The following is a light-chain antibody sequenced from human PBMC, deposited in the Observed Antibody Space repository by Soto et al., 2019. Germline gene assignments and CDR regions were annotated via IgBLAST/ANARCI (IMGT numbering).Light chain of an antibody. Sequence: DIQMTQSPSSLSASVGDRVTITCRASQGIRSDLGWFQQKPGEAPKRLIYAASTLQSGVPSRFSGSGSGTEFTLTVSSLQPEDFATYYCLQHNTFPYTFGQGTKLEIK. CDR3: LQHNTFPYT. V-gene: IGKV1-17*01. CDR2: AAS. CDR1: QGIRSD. J-gene: IGKJ2*01.